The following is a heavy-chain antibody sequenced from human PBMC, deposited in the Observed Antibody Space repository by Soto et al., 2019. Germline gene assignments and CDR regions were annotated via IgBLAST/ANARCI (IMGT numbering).Heavy chain of an antibody. Sequence: PGESLKTSCKGSGYTFTSYWIGWVRQMPGKGLEWMGIIYPGDSDTGYSPSFQGQVTISADKTISTAYLQWSSLKASDTAIYYCARRAAAAGTPDAFDVWGQGTMVTVSS. CDR2: IYPGDSDT. J-gene: IGHJ3*01. CDR3: ARRAAAAGTPDAFDV. V-gene: IGHV5-51*01. CDR1: GYTFTSYW. D-gene: IGHD6-13*01.